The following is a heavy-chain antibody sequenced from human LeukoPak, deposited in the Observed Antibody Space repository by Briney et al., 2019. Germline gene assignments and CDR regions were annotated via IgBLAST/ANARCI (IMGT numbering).Heavy chain of an antibody. CDR1: GGCFSGYY. V-gene: IGHV4-34*01. J-gene: IGHJ6*03. D-gene: IGHD1-14*01. CDR2: INHSGST. Sequence: PSETLSLTCAVYGGCFSGYYWSWIRQPPGKGLECIGEINHSGSTNYNPSLKSRVTISVDTSKNQFSLKLSSVTAADTAVYYCARRLKTGRRAYYMDVWGKGTTVTISS. CDR3: ARRLKTGRRAYYMDV.